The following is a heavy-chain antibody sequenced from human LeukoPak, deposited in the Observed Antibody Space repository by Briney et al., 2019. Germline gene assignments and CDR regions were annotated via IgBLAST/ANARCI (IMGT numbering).Heavy chain of an antibody. D-gene: IGHD2-15*01. CDR3: ARDHGYSGYDGLYCSGGSCFNWFDP. CDR1: GFTFSSYS. V-gene: IGHV3-21*01. J-gene: IGHJ5*02. CDR2: ISSSSSYI. Sequence: GGSLRLSCAASGFTFSSYSMNWARQAPGKGLEWVSSISSSSSYIYYADSVKGRFTISRDNAKNSLYLQMNSLRAEDTAVYYCARDHGYSGYDGLYCSGGSCFNWFDPWGQGTLVTVSS.